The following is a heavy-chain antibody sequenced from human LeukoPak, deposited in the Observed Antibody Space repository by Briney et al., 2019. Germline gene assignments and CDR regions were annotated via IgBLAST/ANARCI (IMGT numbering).Heavy chain of an antibody. J-gene: IGHJ4*02. Sequence: SETLSLTCAVYGGSFSGYYWSWIRQPPGKGLEWIGEINHSGSTNCNPSLKSRVTISVDTSKNQFSLKLSSVTAADTAVYHCACIAVAGSQDYWGQGTLVTVSS. CDR2: INHSGST. CDR1: GGSFSGYY. V-gene: IGHV4-34*01. CDR3: ACIAVAGSQDY. D-gene: IGHD6-19*01.